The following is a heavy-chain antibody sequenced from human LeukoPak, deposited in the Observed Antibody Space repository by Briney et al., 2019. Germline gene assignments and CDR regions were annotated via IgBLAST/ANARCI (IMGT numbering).Heavy chain of an antibody. Sequence: SVKVSCKASGYTFTSYDINWVRQATGQGLEWMGGIIPIFGTANYAQKFQGRVTITADESTSTAYMELSSLRSEDTAVYYCARGRDYYYYMDVWGKGTTVTTSS. CDR3: ARGRDYYYYMDV. J-gene: IGHJ6*03. CDR1: GYTFTSYD. CDR2: IIPIFGTA. V-gene: IGHV1-69*13.